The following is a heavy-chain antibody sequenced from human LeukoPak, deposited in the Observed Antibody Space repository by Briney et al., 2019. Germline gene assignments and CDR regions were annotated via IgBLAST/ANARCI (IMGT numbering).Heavy chain of an antibody. Sequence: GGSLRLSCAASGFTFDDYAMHWVRQAPGKGLEWVSGISWNSGSIGYADSVKGRFTISRDNAKNSLYPQMNSLRAEDTALYYCAKADDYGDYSPFDPWGQGTLVTVSS. J-gene: IGHJ5*02. V-gene: IGHV3-9*01. CDR2: ISWNSGSI. D-gene: IGHD4-17*01. CDR3: AKADDYGDYSPFDP. CDR1: GFTFDDYA.